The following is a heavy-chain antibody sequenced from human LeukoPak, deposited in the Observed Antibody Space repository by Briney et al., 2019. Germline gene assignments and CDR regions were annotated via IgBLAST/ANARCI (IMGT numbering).Heavy chain of an antibody. V-gene: IGHV3-66*01. J-gene: IGHJ4*02. Sequence: PGGSLRLSCAASGFTVSSNYMSWVRQAPGKGLEWVSAIYSGGSTYYADSVKGRFTISRDNSKNTLYLQMNSLRAEDTAVYYCARDRTLGYSSSWPCVEWGQGTLVTVSS. D-gene: IGHD6-13*01. CDR1: GFTVSSNY. CDR3: ARDRTLGYSSSWPCVE. CDR2: IYSGGST.